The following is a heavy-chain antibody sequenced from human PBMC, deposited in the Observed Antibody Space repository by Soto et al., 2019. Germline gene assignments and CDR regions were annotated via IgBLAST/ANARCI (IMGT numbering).Heavy chain of an antibody. CDR2: ISGSGGST. CDR3: AKGSLIGYCSGGSCYSLDY. J-gene: IGHJ4*02. Sequence: EVQLLESGGGLVQPGGSLRLSCAASGFTFSSYAMSWVRQAPGKGLEWVSAISGSGGSTYYADSVKGRFTISRDNSTNTKYLQMNSLKAEDTAVYYCAKGSLIGYCSGGSCYSLDYWGQGTLVTVSS. D-gene: IGHD2-15*01. CDR1: GFTFSSYA. V-gene: IGHV3-23*01.